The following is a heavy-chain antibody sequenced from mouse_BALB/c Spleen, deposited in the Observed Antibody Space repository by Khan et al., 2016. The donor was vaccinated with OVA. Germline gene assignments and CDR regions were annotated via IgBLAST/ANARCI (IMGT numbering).Heavy chain of an antibody. CDR3: VRGGYDGFAY. D-gene: IGHD2-2*01. V-gene: IGHV1-63*02. CDR1: GYTFTNYW. J-gene: IGHJ3*01. Sequence: QVQLQQSGAELVRPGTSVKMSCKAVGYTFTNYWIGWVKQRPGHGLEWIGDIYPGGDYTKYNEKFKGKATLTADTSSSTAYMQPSSLTSEDSAIDDCVRGGYDGFAYWGQGTLVTVSA. CDR2: IYPGGDYT.